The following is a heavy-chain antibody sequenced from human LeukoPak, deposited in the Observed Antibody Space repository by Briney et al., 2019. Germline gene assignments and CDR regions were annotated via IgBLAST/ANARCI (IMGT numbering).Heavy chain of an antibody. CDR1: GSSFSIYW. CDR2: IYPDDFDT. D-gene: IGHD6-6*01. Sequence: GASLKISCEGSGSSFSIYWIGWVRQMPGKGLEWLGIIYPDDFDTRYSPSFQGQVTISVDKSINTAYLQWSSLKASDTAMYYCARQRSIAARPGYYYVDVWGKGTTVIVSS. CDR3: ARQRSIAARPGYYYVDV. V-gene: IGHV5-51*01. J-gene: IGHJ6*03.